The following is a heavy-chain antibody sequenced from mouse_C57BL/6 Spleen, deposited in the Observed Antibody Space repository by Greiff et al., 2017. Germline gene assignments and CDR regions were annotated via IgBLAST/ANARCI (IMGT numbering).Heavy chain of an antibody. D-gene: IGHD2-12*01. J-gene: IGHJ4*01. V-gene: IGHV5-17*01. CDR1: GFTFSDYG. CDR2: ISRGSGTI. CDR3: ARDLRHYYAMDY. Sequence: EVKLVESGGGLVKPGGSLKLSCAASGFTFSDYGMHWVRQAPDKGLEWVAYISRGSGTIYYADTVKGRFTLSRDNAKNTLFLQMTSLRSEDRAMYYCARDLRHYYAMDYWGQGTSVTVSS.